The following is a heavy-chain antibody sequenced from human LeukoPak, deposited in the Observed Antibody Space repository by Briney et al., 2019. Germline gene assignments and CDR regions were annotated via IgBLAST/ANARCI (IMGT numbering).Heavy chain of an antibody. Sequence: PGGSLRLSCAASGFTFSSYGMHWVRQAPGKGLEWVAVISYDGSNKYYADSVKGRFTISRDNSKNTLYLQMNSLRAEDTAVYYCAKVVAVAGPTWGQGTMATVSS. CDR3: AKVVAVAGPT. V-gene: IGHV3-30*18. CDR2: ISYDGSNK. CDR1: GFTFSSYG. D-gene: IGHD6-19*01. J-gene: IGHJ3*01.